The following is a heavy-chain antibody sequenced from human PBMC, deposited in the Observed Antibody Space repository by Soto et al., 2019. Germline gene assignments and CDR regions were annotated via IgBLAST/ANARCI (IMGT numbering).Heavy chain of an antibody. J-gene: IGHJ4*02. D-gene: IGHD3-22*01. CDR2: ISSSSSTI. CDR1: GFTFSSYS. V-gene: IGHV3-48*02. CDR3: ARLGNYYDSSGYSLSPFDY. Sequence: GGSLRLSCAASGFTFSSYSMNWVRQAPGKGLEWVSYISSSSSTIYYADSVKGRFTISRDNAKNSLYLQMNSLRDEDTAVYYCARLGNYYDSSGYSLSPFDYWGQGTLVTVSS.